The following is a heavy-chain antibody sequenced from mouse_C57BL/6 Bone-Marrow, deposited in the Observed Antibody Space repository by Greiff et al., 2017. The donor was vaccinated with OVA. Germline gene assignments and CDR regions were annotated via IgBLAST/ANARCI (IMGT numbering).Heavy chain of an antibody. J-gene: IGHJ4*01. Sequence: EVQLQQSGPELVKPGASVKIPCKASGYTFTDYNMDWVKQSHGKSLEWIGDINPNNGGTIYNQKFKGKATLTVDKSSSTAYMELRSLTSEDTAVYYCARGGLCWGYAMDYWGQGTSVTVSS. CDR3: ARGGLCWGYAMDY. CDR1: GYTFTDYN. CDR2: INPNNGGT. D-gene: IGHD6-1*01. V-gene: IGHV1-18*01.